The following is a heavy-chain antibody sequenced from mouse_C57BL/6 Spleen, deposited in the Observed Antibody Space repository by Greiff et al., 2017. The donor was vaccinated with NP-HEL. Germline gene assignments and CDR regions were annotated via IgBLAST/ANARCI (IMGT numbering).Heavy chain of an antibody. J-gene: IGHJ2*01. V-gene: IGHV1-52*01. CDR2: IDPSDSET. CDR1: GYTFTSYW. D-gene: IGHD2-3*01. Sequence: QVQLQQPGAELVRPGSSVKLSCKASGYTFTSYWMHWVKQRPIQGLEWIGNIDPSDSETHYNQKFKDKATLTVDKSSSTAYMQLSSLTSEDSAVYYCARGSYDGYLAYFDYWGQGTTLTVSS. CDR3: ARGSYDGYLAYFDY.